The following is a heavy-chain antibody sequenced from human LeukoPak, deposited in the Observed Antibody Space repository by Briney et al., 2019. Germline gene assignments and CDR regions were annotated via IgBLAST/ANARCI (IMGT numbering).Heavy chain of an antibody. CDR2: IYYSGST. D-gene: IGHD5-24*01. Sequence: SETLSLTCTVSGGSISSYYWSWIRQPPGKGLERIGYIYYSGSTNYNPSLKSRVTISVDTSKNQFSLKLSSVAAADTAVYYCARGRRTRDGYNYFDAFDIWGQGTMVTVSS. CDR1: GGSISSYY. J-gene: IGHJ3*02. CDR3: ARGRRTRDGYNYFDAFDI. V-gene: IGHV4-59*08.